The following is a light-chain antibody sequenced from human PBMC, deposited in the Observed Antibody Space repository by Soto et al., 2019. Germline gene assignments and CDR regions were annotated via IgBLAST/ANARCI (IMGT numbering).Light chain of an antibody. CDR2: GAS. V-gene: IGKV3-20*01. Sequence: EIVLTQSPGTLSLSPGERATLSCRASQSVGSSYLAWYQQKPGQAPRLLIYGASSRATGIPDRFSGSGSGTDFTLTISRLEPEDFAVYYCQQYNNMPPLTFGGGTKVDIK. CDR3: QQYNNMPPLT. J-gene: IGKJ4*01. CDR1: QSVGSSY.